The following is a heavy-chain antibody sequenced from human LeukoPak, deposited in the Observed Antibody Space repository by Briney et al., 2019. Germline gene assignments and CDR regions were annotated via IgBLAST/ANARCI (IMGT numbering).Heavy chain of an antibody. CDR2: IYYSGST. CDR1: GGSISSDDYY. J-gene: IGHJ4*02. V-gene: IGHV4-30-4*01. D-gene: IGHD5-18*01. CDR3: ARDSGYSYGPFDY. Sequence: SETLSLTCTVSGGSISSDDYYWSWIRQPPGKGLEWIGYIYYSGSTYYNPSLKSRVTISVDTSKNQFSLKLSSVTAADTAVYYCARDSGYSYGPFDYWGQGTLVTVSS.